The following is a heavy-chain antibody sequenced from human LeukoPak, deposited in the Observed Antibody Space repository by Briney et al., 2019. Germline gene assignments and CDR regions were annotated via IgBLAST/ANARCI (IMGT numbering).Heavy chain of an antibody. Sequence: PSETLSLTCAVYGGSFSGYNWSWIRQPPGKGLEWIGEINHSGSTNYNPSLKSRVTISVDTSKNQFSLKLSSVTAADTAVYYCARGLSPRINMVRGVRPPFRGVFDYWGQGTLVTVSS. CDR2: INHSGST. V-gene: IGHV4-34*01. J-gene: IGHJ4*02. D-gene: IGHD3-10*01. CDR3: ARGLSPRINMVRGVRPPFRGVFDY. CDR1: GGSFSGYN.